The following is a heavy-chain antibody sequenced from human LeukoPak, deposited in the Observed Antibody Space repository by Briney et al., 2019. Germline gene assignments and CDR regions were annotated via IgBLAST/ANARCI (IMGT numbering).Heavy chain of an antibody. V-gene: IGHV4-34*01. J-gene: IGHJ5*02. Sequence: PSETLSLTCAVYGGSFSGYYWGWIRQPPGKGLEWIGSIYYSGSTYYDPSLKSRVTISVDTSKNQFSLKLSSVTAADTAVYYCARLHGHVGWFGELLTWRWFDPWGQGTLVTVSS. D-gene: IGHD3-10*01. CDR3: ARLHGHVGWFGELLTWRWFDP. CDR2: IYYSGST. CDR1: GGSFSGYY.